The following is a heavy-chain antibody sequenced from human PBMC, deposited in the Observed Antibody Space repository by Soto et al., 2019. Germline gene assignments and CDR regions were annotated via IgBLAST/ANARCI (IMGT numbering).Heavy chain of an antibody. J-gene: IGHJ4*02. D-gene: IGHD3-16*02. CDR2: ISWFSGTE. Sequence: EVQLVEFGGGLVQPGRSLRLSCVGSGFTFNDYAMHWVRQAPGKGLEWVAGISWFSGTEGYADSVRGRFTISRDDANNSLFLQMDSLTPEDTAVYYCVKASGRHWQILVIFDSWGRGTLVTVSS. V-gene: IGHV3-9*01. CDR3: VKASGRHWQILVIFDS. CDR1: GFTFNDYA.